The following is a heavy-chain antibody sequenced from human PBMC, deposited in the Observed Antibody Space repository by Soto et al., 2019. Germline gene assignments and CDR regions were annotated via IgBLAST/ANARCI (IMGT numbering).Heavy chain of an antibody. CDR1: GFTFSSYG. D-gene: IGHD2-21*01. V-gene: IGHV3-30*18. Sequence: QVQLVDSGGGVVQPGDSLRLSCAASGFTFSSYGMHWVRQAPGKGLEWVAAISTDGSVRYYVDSVKGRFTISRDNSKNTLYMQMNSLRAEDTAVYYCAKRGNCGDRNCYYFDYWGRGTLVTVSS. CDR2: ISTDGSVR. J-gene: IGHJ4*02. CDR3: AKRGNCGDRNCYYFDY.